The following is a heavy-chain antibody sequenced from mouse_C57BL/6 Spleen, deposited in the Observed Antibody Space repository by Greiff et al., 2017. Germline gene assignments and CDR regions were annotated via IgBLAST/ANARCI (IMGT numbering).Heavy chain of an antibody. J-gene: IGHJ2*01. CDR3: TRDSYDDVDY. V-gene: IGHV5-9-1*02. CDR2: ISSGGYYI. D-gene: IGHD2-4*01. CDR1: GFTFSSYA. Sequence: EVKVVESGEGLVTPGGSLKLSCAASGFTFSSYAMSWVRQPPAKWLEWVAYISSGGYYIYYADTVKGRFTISRDNARNTLYRQMSGLKSEDTAMYYCTRDSYDDVDYWGQGTTLTVSS.